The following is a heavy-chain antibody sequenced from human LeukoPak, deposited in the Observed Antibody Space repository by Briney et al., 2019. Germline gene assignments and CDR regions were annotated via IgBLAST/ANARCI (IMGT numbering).Heavy chain of an antibody. D-gene: IGHD3-22*01. V-gene: IGHV3-30*02. CDR2: IRYDGSNK. CDR1: GFTFSSYG. Sequence: GGSLRLSCAASGFTFSSYGMHWVRQAPGKGREWGAFIRYDGSNKYYADSVKGRFTISRDNSKNTLYLQMNSLRAEDTAVYYCASFSTPRMRSYYDSSGYPDYWGQGTLVTVSS. J-gene: IGHJ4*02. CDR3: ASFSTPRMRSYYDSSGYPDY.